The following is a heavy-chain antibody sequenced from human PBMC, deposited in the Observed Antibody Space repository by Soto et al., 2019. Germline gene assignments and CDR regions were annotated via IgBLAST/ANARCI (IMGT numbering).Heavy chain of an antibody. CDR3: ARLNWNHNWFDP. CDR1: GYTFTGYY. V-gene: IGHV1-3*01. J-gene: IGHJ5*02. Sequence: ASVRVSCKASGYTFTGYYMHWVRQAPGQRLEWMGWINASNGNTKYSQKFQGRVTITRDTSMSTAYMELSRLRSEDTAVYYCARLNWNHNWFDPWGQGTLVTVSS. CDR2: INASNGNT. D-gene: IGHD1-1*01.